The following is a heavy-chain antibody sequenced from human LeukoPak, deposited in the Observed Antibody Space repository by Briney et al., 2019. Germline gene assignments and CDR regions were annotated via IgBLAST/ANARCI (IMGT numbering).Heavy chain of an antibody. J-gene: IGHJ6*03. CDR2: IYTSGST. V-gene: IGHV4-61*02. Sequence: SETLSLTCTVSGGSISSDNYYWNWIRQPAGKGPEWMGRIYTSGSTNYNPSLKSRVTISIDTSKNQFSLRLSSVTAADTAVYYCASYPANDYYYYMDIWGKGTTVTVSS. CDR1: GGSISSDNYY. CDR3: ASYPANDYYYYMDI.